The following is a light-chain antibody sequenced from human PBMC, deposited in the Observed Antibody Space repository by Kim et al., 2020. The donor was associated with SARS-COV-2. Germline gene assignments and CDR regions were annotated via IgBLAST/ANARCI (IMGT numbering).Light chain of an antibody. Sequence: EIVMKQSPATLSVSPGERATLSCRASQSVSSNLAWYQQKPGQAPRLLIYGASTRATGIPARFSGSGSGTEFTLTISSLQSEDFAVYYCQQYNIWPPMYTFGQGTKLEI. J-gene: IGKJ2*01. CDR3: QQYNIWPPMYT. CDR2: GAS. V-gene: IGKV3-15*01. CDR1: QSVSSN.